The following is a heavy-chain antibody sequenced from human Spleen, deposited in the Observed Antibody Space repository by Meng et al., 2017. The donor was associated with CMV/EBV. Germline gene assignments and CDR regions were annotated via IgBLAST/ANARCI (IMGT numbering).Heavy chain of an antibody. CDR2: LNEDGSFT. V-gene: IGHV3-74*03. CDR1: GFTFSRYW. J-gene: IGHJ4*02. Sequence: EVPLVEFGGGLVQPGGSLRLCCADSGFTFSRYWMHWVRQVPGKGLVWVSRLNEDGSFTSYADSVKGRFTISRDNAKNTLYLQMNSLRVDDSGVYYCGRDLTGERDQWGQGTLVTVSS. CDR3: GRDLTGERDQ. D-gene: IGHD7-27*01.